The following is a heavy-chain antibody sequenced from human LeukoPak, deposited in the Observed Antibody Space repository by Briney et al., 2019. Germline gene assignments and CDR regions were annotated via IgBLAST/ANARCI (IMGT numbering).Heavy chain of an antibody. CDR2: ISGSGGRT. CDR1: GFTFSSYA. J-gene: IGHJ5*02. CDR3: AKGYIAAASKGNWFDP. Sequence: GGSLRLSCAASGFTFSSYAMSWVRQAPGKGLEWVSAISGSGGRTYYTDSVKGRFTISRDNSKNTLYLQMNSLRAEDTAVYYCAKGYIAAASKGNWFDPWGQGTLVTVSS. D-gene: IGHD6-13*01. V-gene: IGHV3-23*01.